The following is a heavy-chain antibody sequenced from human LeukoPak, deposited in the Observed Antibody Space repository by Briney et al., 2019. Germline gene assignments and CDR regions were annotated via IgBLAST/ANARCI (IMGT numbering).Heavy chain of an antibody. CDR3: ASTGLRWLQLTSPLYYFDY. J-gene: IGHJ4*02. CDR1: GGTFSSYA. Sequence: SVEVSCKASGGTFSSYAISWVRQAPGQGLEWMGGIIPIFGTANYAQKFQGRVTITADESTSTAYMELSSLRSEDTAVYYCASTGLRWLQLTSPLYYFDYWGQGTLVTVSS. V-gene: IGHV1-69*13. D-gene: IGHD5-24*01. CDR2: IIPIFGTA.